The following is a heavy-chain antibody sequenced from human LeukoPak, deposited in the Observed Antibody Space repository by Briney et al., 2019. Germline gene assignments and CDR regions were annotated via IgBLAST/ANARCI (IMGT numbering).Heavy chain of an antibody. CDR2: ISAYNGNT. CDR1: GYTFTSYG. J-gene: IGHJ3*02. V-gene: IGHV1-18*01. CDR3: ARDPRYFDWLLRYDALDI. Sequence: APVKVSCKASGYTFTSYGISWVRQAPGQGLEWMGWISAYNGNTNYAQKLQGRVTMTTDTSTSTAYMELRSLRSDDTAVYYCARDPRYFDWLLRYDALDIWGQGTMVTVYS. D-gene: IGHD3-9*01.